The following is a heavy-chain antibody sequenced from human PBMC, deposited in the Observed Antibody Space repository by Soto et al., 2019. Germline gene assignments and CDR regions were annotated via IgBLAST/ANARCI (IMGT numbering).Heavy chain of an antibody. CDR2: SNHSGST. Sequence: QVQLQQWGAGLLKPSETLSLTCAVYGGSFSGYYWSWIRQPPGKGLEWIGESNHSGSTNYNPSLKSRVTISVDTSKNQFSLKLISVTAADTAVYYCARGWKYSSSWYGRIFYFDYWGQGTLVTVSS. J-gene: IGHJ4*02. V-gene: IGHV4-34*01. CDR1: GGSFSGYY. CDR3: ARGWKYSSSWYGRIFYFDY. D-gene: IGHD6-13*01.